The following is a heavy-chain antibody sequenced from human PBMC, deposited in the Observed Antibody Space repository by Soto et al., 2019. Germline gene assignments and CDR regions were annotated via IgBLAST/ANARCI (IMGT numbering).Heavy chain of an antibody. D-gene: IGHD2-15*01. CDR1: GFTFSSYW. Sequence: EVQLVESGGGLVQPGGSLRLSCAASGFTFSSYWMSWVRQAPGKGLEWVANIKQDGSEKYYVDSVKGRFTISRDNAKNSLYLQMNSLRAEDTAVYYCAREGGGVVADSAFDIWGQGTMVTVSP. CDR3: AREGGGVVADSAFDI. J-gene: IGHJ3*02. CDR2: IKQDGSEK. V-gene: IGHV3-7*01.